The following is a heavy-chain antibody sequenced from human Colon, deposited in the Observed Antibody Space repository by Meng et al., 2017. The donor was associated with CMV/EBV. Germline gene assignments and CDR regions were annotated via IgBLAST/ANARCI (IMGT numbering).Heavy chain of an antibody. CDR3: AKIPRGNFDY. J-gene: IGHJ4*02. CDR2: ISGTGGNT. CDR1: GFSFYSYA. Sequence: GESLKISCAASGFSFYSYALGWVRQAPGKGLEWVSAISGTGGNTYYADSVRGRFTISRDNSKDTLYLQLNNLRGDDTAVYYCAKIPRGNFDYWGQGTLVTVSS. D-gene: IGHD3-10*01. V-gene: IGHV3-23*01.